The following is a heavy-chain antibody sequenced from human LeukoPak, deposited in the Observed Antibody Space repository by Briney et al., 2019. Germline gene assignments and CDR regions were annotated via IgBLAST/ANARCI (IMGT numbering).Heavy chain of an antibody. V-gene: IGHV3-20*04. D-gene: IGHD3-22*01. CDR1: GFTFDDYG. CDR2: INWNGGST. J-gene: IGHJ4*02. Sequence: RGSLRLSCAASGFTFDDYGMSWVRQAPGKGLEWVSGINWNGGSTGYADSVKGRFTISRDNAKNSLYLQMNSLRAEDTALYYCARVKDYYDSSGYYYVNSPSFDYWGQGTLVTVSS. CDR3: ARVKDYYDSSGYYYVNSPSFDY.